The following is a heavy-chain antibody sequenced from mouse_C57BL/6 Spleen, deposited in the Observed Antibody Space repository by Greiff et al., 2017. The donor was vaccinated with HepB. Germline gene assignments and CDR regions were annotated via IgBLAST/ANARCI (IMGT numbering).Heavy chain of an antibody. V-gene: IGHV1-78*01. CDR1: GYTFTDHT. CDR3: ASPGSSYDYAMDY. D-gene: IGHD1-1*01. Sequence: VQLQESDAELVKPGASVKISCKVSGYTFTDHTIHWMKQRPEQGLEWIGYIYPRDGSTKYNEKFKGKATLTADKSSSTAYMQLNSLTSEDSAVYFCASPGSSYDYAMDYWGQGTSVTVSS. J-gene: IGHJ4*01. CDR2: IYPRDGST.